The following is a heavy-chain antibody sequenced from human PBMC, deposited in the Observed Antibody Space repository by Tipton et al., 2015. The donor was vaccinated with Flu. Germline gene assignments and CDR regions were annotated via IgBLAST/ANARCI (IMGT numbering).Heavy chain of an antibody. D-gene: IGHD3-16*01. CDR3: ARDRTRLASPLDY. CDR1: GFNFADYV. V-gene: IGHV3-20*04. Sequence: SLRLSCAASGFNFADYVMTWVRQAPGKGLEWVSIVNWRGDNTGYGDSVKGRFIISRDNAKNSLSLQMNSLRAEDTALYFCARDRTRLASPLDYWGQGTLVTVSS. CDR2: VNWRGDNT. J-gene: IGHJ4*02.